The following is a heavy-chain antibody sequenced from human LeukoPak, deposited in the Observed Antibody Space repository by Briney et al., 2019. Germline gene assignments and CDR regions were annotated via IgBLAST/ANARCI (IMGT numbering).Heavy chain of an antibody. CDR3: AKDLIFYYDSSGYQYYFDY. V-gene: IGHV3-23*01. D-gene: IGHD3-22*01. CDR2: ISGSGGST. J-gene: IGHJ4*02. Sequence: PGGSLRLSCAASGFTFSSYAMSWVRQAPGKGLEWVSAISGSGGSTYYADSVKGRFTISRDNSKNTLYLQMNSLRAEDTAVYYCAKDLIFYYDSSGYQYYFDYWGQGTLVTVSS. CDR1: GFTFSSYA.